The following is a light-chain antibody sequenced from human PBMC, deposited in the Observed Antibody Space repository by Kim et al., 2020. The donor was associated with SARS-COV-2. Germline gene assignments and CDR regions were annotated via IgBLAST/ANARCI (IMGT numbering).Light chain of an antibody. Sequence: DIQMTHSPSTLSASVGDRVTITCRASQSIGEWLAWYQQKPGKAPNLLIYGASTLRSGVPSRFRGSGSGTEFTLTITSLQPDDVATYFCQQYKDYMTFGQGTKVDIK. CDR1: QSIGEW. CDR2: GAS. V-gene: IGKV1-5*01. CDR3: QQYKDYMT. J-gene: IGKJ1*01.